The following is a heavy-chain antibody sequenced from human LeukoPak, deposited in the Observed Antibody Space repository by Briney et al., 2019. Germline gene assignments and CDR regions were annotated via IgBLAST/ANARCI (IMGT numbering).Heavy chain of an antibody. CDR3: TTTPTYCASASCYEYFQH. Sequence: GGSLRLSCAASGFTFSSAWMNWVRQAPGKWLEWVARDVATTDYAAPVKGRFTLSRDDSKNTVSLQMYTLPPEDTAVYYCTTTPTYCASASCYEYFQHWGQGTLVTVSS. V-gene: IGHV3-15*01. D-gene: IGHD2-2*01. J-gene: IGHJ1*01. CDR2: DVATT. CDR1: GFTFSSAW.